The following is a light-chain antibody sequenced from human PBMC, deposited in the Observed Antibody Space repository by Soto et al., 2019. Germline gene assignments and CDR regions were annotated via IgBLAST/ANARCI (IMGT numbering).Light chain of an antibody. Sequence: NFMLTQAHSVSESPGKTVTISCTRSSGSIASNYVQWYQQRPGSAPTTVIYEDNQRPSGVPDRFSGSIDSSSNSASLTISGLKTEDEADYYCPSYASSNVVFGGGTKLTVL. J-gene: IGLJ2*01. V-gene: IGLV6-57*04. CDR3: PSYASSNVV. CDR1: SGSIASNY. CDR2: EDN.